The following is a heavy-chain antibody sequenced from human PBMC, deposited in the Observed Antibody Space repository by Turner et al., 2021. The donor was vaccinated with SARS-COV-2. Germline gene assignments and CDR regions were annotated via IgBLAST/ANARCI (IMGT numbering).Heavy chain of an antibody. CDR3: RPLDYSDF. V-gene: IGHV3-15*01. Sequence: EVQLVESGGGLVKPGGSLRRPCAVSGLTFTNAWMSWVRQAAWKGLGWVGRINSNAKDGATDYAAPVKGRFTITRDDSKNMLYLEMNSLKIEDTGVYYCRPLDYSDFWGQGTLVTVSS. CDR1: GLTFTNAW. J-gene: IGHJ4*02. CDR2: INSNAKDGAT.